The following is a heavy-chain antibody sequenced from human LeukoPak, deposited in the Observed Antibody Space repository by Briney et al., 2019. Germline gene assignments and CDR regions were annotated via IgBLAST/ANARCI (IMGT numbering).Heavy chain of an antibody. CDR2: IYTSGST. CDR3: ARNGILTGDPRPLYWYFDL. CDR1: GGSFSSYY. J-gene: IGHJ2*01. V-gene: IGHV4-4*07. Sequence: PSETLSLTCTVSGGSFSSYYWSWIRQAAGKGLEWIGRIYTSGSTNYNPSLKSRVTMSVDTSKNQFSLKLSSVTAADTAVYYCARNGILTGDPRPLYWYFDLWGRGTLVTVSS. D-gene: IGHD7-27*01.